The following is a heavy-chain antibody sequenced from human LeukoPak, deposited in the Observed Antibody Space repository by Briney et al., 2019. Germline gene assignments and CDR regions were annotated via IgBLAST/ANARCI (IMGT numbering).Heavy chain of an antibody. V-gene: IGHV1-69*06. Sequence: GASVKVSCKASGYTFTSYGISWVRQAPGQGLEWMGGIIPIFGTANYAQKFQGRVTITADKSTSTAYMELSSLRSEDTAVYYCARSGYYYDSSGYYAYYWGQGTLVTVSS. CDR3: ARSGYYYDSSGYYAYY. CDR2: IIPIFGTA. J-gene: IGHJ4*02. CDR1: GYTFTSYG. D-gene: IGHD3-22*01.